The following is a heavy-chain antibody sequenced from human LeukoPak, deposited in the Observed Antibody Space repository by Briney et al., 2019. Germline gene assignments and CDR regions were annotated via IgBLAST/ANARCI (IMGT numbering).Heavy chain of an antibody. J-gene: IGHJ5*02. CDR2: INPDSGAT. D-gene: IGHD5-12*01. Sequence: ASVKVSCKASGYTFTGYYMHWVRQAPGQGLEWMGWINPDSGATDYAQKFQGRVTLTRDTSITTAYMELSRLTSGDTAVYYCARDGSSAINTNWFDPWGQGTLVAVSS. CDR1: GYTFTGYY. CDR3: ARDGSSAINTNWFDP. V-gene: IGHV1-2*02.